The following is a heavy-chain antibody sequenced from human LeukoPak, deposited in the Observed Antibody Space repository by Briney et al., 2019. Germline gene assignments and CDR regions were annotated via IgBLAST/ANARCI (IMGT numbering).Heavy chain of an antibody. Sequence: PSETLSLTCTVSGGSISSSSYYWGWIRQPPGKGLEWIGSIYYSGSTNYNPSLKSRVTISVDTSKNQFSLKLSSVTAADTAVYYCARDHGYCGGDCYSEPAKQLPDYWGQGTLVTVSS. J-gene: IGHJ4*02. CDR1: GGSISSSSYY. CDR2: IYYSGST. V-gene: IGHV4-39*07. CDR3: ARDHGYCGGDCYSEPAKQLPDY. D-gene: IGHD2-21*02.